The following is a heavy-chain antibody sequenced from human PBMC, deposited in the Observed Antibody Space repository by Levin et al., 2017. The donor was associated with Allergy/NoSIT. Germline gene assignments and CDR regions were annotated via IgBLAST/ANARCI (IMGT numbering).Heavy chain of an antibody. CDR2: LKQDGSEK. CDR3: ARVRGGASTSTAFDY. V-gene: IGHV3-7*01. D-gene: IGHD2-2*01. J-gene: IGHJ4*02. Sequence: GGSLRLSCAASGFTFSSYWMSWVRQAPGKGLEWVANLKQDGSEKYYVDSVKGRFTISRDNAENSLYLQMNSLRAEDTAVYYCARVRGGASTSTAFDYWGQGTLVTVSA. CDR1: GFTFSSYW.